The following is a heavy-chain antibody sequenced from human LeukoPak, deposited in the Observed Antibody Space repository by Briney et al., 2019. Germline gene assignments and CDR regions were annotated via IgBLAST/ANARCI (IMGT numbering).Heavy chain of an antibody. D-gene: IGHD6-13*01. CDR2: INPRDGST. CDR3: ARVDAASGTHFWDY. J-gene: IGHJ4*02. Sequence: ASVKVSCKASGYTFTSHYVHWVRQAPGQGLEWMGIINPRDGSTIYAQKFQGRVTMTRDTSTTTLYMDLGNLRSEDTAVYYCARVDAASGTHFWDYWGQGTLVTVSS. CDR1: GYTFTSHY. V-gene: IGHV1-46*01.